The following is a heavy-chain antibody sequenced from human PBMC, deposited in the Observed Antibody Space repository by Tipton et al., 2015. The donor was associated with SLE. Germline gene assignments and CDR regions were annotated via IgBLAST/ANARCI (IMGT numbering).Heavy chain of an antibody. V-gene: IGHV4-59*01. Sequence: TLSLTCTVSGGSISSYYWSWIRQPPGKGLEWIGYIYYSGSTNYNPSLKSRVTISVDTSKNQFSLKLSSVTAADTAVYYCAREAEVYGMDVWGQGTTVTVSS. CDR2: IYYSGST. CDR1: GGSISSYY. CDR3: AREAEVYGMDV. J-gene: IGHJ6*02.